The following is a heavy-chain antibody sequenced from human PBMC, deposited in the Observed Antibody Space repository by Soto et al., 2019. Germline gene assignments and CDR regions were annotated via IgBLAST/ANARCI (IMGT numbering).Heavy chain of an antibody. CDR1: GGSISSSSYY. CDR3: ARRGSGSYSDY. CDR2: IYYSGST. Sequence: SETLSLTCTVSGGSISSSSYYWGWIRQPPGKGLEWIGSIYYSGSTYYNPSLKSRVTISVDTSKNQFSLKLSSVTAEDTAVYYCARRGSGSYSDYWGQGTLVT. D-gene: IGHD3-10*01. V-gene: IGHV4-39*01. J-gene: IGHJ4*02.